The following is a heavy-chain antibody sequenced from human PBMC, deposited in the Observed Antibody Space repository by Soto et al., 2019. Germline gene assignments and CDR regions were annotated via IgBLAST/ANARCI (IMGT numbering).Heavy chain of an antibody. D-gene: IGHD3-22*01. CDR2: MSGSGGST. V-gene: IGHV3-23*01. CDR3: AKDLIRITMIVVVITPGYGMDV. J-gene: IGHJ6*02. CDR1: GFSFSSYA. Sequence: GGSLRLSCAASGFSFSSYAMSWVRQAPGKRLEWVSAMSGSGGSTYYADSVKGRFTISRDNSKNTLYLQMNSLRAEDTAVYYCAKDLIRITMIVVVITPGYGMDVWGQGTTVTVSS.